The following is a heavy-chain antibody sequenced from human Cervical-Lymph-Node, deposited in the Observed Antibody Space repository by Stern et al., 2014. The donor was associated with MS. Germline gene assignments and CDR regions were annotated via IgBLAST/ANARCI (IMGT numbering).Heavy chain of an antibody. D-gene: IGHD3-3*02. CDR3: ARGGGISHLDF. CDR1: GFTFSMYG. V-gene: IGHV3-30*03. CDR2: ISYDGSIK. Sequence: MQLVESGGGVVQPGRSLRLSCAASGFTFSMYGMHWVRQAPGQGLEWLAGISYDGSIKYYADSVKGRFTISRDNSKKMLFLQMNSLRPEDTAVFYCARGGGISHLDFWGQGALVTVSS. J-gene: IGHJ4*02.